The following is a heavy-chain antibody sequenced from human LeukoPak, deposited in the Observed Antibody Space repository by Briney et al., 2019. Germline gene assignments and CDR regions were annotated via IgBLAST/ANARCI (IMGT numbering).Heavy chain of an antibody. CDR3: ARDKKGYCSSTSCSRGWFDP. CDR2: TNHSGST. CDR1: GGSFSGYY. J-gene: IGHJ5*02. D-gene: IGHD2-2*01. V-gene: IGHV4-34*01. Sequence: PSETLSLTCAVYGGSFSGYYWSWIRQPPGKGLEWIGETNHSGSTNYNPSLKSRVTISVDTSKNQFSLKLSSVTAADTAVYYCARDKKGYCSSTSCSRGWFDPWGQGTLVTVSS.